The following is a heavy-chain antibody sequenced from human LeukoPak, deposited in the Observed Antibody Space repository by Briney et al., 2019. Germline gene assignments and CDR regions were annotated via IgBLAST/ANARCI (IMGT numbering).Heavy chain of an antibody. D-gene: IGHD6-13*01. CDR1: GGSISSYY. V-gene: IGHV4-4*07. CDR3: ARGRIAAAGRNWFDP. CDR2: TYTSGST. Sequence: PSETLSLTCTVSGGSISSYYWSWIRQPAGKGLEWIGRTYTSGSTNYNPSLKSRVTMSVDTSKNQFSLKLSSVTAADTAVYYCARGRIAAAGRNWFDPWGQGTLVTVSS. J-gene: IGHJ5*02.